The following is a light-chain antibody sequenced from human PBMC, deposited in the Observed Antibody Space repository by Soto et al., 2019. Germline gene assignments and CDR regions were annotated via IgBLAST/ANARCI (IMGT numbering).Light chain of an antibody. CDR3: ASYTSSSTSVI. Sequence: SALTQPASVSGSPGQSITISSTGTSSDVGGYKYVSWYQQHPDKAPKLIIFEVSNRPLGISSRFSGSKSGNTASLTISGLQSEDEADYYCASYTSSSTSVIFGRGTKLTVL. CDR2: EVS. V-gene: IGLV2-14*01. J-gene: IGLJ2*01. CDR1: SSDVGGYKY.